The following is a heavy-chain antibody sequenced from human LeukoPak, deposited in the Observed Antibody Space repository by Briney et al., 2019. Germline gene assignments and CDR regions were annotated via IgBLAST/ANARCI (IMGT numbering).Heavy chain of an antibody. D-gene: IGHD6-6*01. CDR3: ARYKYSSSGGNWFDP. J-gene: IGHJ5*02. CDR2: IYYSGSS. CDR1: GGSTSSGGYY. Sequence: SQTLSLTCTVSGGSTSSGGYYWSWIRQHPGKGLEWIGYIYYSGSSYYNPSLKSRVTISVDTSKNQFSLKLSSVTAADTAVYYCARYKYSSSGGNWFDPWGQGTLVTVSS. V-gene: IGHV4-31*03.